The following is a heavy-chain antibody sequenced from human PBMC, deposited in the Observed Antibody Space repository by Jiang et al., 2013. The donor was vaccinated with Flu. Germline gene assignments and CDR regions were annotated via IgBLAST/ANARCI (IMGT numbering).Heavy chain of an antibody. V-gene: IGHV3-11*05. CDR3: ARVRVRGVIIMYFDY. Sequence: CAASGFTFSDYYMSWIRQAPGKGLEWVSYISSSSSYTSYADSVKGRFTISRDSAKNSLYLRMNSLSAEDTAVYYCARVRVRGVIIMYFDYWGQGTVVTVSS. J-gene: IGHJ4*02. D-gene: IGHD3-10*01. CDR1: GFTFSDYY. CDR2: ISSSSSYT.